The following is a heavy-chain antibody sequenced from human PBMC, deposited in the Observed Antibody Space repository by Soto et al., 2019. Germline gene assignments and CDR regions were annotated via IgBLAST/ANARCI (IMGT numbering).Heavy chain of an antibody. CDR1: GFSLNTGGVG. CDR2: IYWDDDR. CDR3: AHIEITYGGVVRDDAFDA. V-gene: IGHV2-5*02. Sequence: SGPTLVNPTQTLTLTCTFSGFSLNTGGVGVGWIRQPPGKALEWLALIYWDDDRRYHPSLKSRLTLTKDTSRHQVVLTMTNMDPVDTATYYCAHIEITYGGVVRDDAFDAWGQGTMVTVSS. D-gene: IGHD3-16*01. J-gene: IGHJ3*01.